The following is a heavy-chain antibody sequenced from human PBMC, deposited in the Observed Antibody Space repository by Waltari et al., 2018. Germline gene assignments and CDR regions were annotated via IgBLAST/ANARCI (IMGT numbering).Heavy chain of an antibody. CDR3: ASQDLHGDFYRTDVFDF. J-gene: IGHJ6*01. CDR1: GDSIISAAYS. D-gene: IGHD2-21*02. Sequence: QPHLQESGPGLVKPSETLSLTCTVSGDSIISAAYSCAWLRPPPGKGLEWIGTLSYTGTAHYKASLKSRVSISVDTSKKYLSLNLKTVTAADTATYFCASQDLHGDFYRTDVFDFWGRGTSVTVSS. V-gene: IGHV4-39*02. CDR2: LSYTGTA.